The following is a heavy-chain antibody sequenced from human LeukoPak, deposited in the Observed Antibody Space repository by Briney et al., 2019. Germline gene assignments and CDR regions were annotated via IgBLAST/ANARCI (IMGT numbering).Heavy chain of an antibody. CDR2: ISSSSGYI. D-gene: IGHD6-13*01. CDR1: GFTFSSYS. Sequence: GGSLRLSCAASGFTFSSYSMNWVRQAPGKGLEWVSSISSSSGYIYYADSVKGRFTISRDNAKNSLYLQMNSLRAEDTAVYYCARDPVGRAAAGHKIDYWGQGTLVTVSS. V-gene: IGHV3-21*01. CDR3: ARDPVGRAAAGHKIDY. J-gene: IGHJ4*02.